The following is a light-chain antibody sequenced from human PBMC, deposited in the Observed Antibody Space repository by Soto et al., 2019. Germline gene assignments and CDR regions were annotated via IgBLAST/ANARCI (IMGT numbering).Light chain of an antibody. CDR3: SSYTSSSTPDV. V-gene: IGLV2-14*01. J-gene: IGLJ1*01. Sequence: QSALTQPASVSGSPGQSITISCSGTISDVGGYNYVSWYQQHPGKAPKLMIYEVSNRPSGVSNRFSGSKSGNTASLTISGLQAEDEADYYCSSYTSSSTPDVFGTGTKVTVL. CDR2: EVS. CDR1: ISDVGGYNY.